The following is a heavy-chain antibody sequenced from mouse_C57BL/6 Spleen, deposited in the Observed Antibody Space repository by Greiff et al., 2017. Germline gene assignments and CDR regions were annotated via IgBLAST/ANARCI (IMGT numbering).Heavy chain of an antibody. CDR2: IYPGNSDT. V-gene: IGHV1-5*01. CDR1: GYTFTSYW. CDR3: TSRSGGVDYEGAWFAY. J-gene: IGHJ3*01. D-gene: IGHD2-4*01. Sequence: VQLKESGTVLARPGASVKMSCKTSGYTFTSYWMHWVKQRPGQGLEWIGAIYPGNSDTSYNQKFKGKAKLTAVTSASTAYMELSSLTNEDSAVYYCTSRSGGVDYEGAWFAYWGQGTLVTVSA.